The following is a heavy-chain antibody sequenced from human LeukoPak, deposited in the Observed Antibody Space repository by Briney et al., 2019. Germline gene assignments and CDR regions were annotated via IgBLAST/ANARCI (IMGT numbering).Heavy chain of an antibody. D-gene: IGHD3-9*01. CDR3: AKVRSDYYDILTGNYNPLFDY. CDR2: VSCNAGRT. J-gene: IGHJ4*02. V-gene: IGHV3-23*01. CDR1: GFAFSSFA. Sequence: GGSLRLSCAASGFAFSSFAMTWVRQAPGKGLEWVSTVSCNAGRTYYADFVKGRFTIPGDNSKSTLHLQMNSLRAEDTAVYYCAKVRSDYYDILTGNYNPLFDYWGQGTLVTVSS.